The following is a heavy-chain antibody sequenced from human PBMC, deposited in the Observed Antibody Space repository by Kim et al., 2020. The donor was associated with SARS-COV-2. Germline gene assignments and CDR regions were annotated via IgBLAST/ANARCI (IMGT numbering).Heavy chain of an antibody. J-gene: IGHJ5*02. Sequence: SYADSVKGRFSISRDNAKNTLYLQMNSLRAEDTAVYYCASTDFRNWFDPWGQGTLVTVSS. CDR3: ASTDFRNWFDP. V-gene: IGHV3-74*01.